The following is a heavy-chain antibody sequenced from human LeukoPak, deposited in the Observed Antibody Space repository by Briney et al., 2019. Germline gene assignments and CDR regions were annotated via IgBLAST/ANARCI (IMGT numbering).Heavy chain of an antibody. J-gene: IGHJ4*02. Sequence: SETLSLTCTVSGGSISSGGYYWSWIRQHPGKGLEWIGYIYYSGSTYYNPSLKSRVTISVDTSKNQFSLKLSSVTAADTAVYYCARLQMATVTFDYWGQGTLVTVSS. CDR2: IYYSGST. CDR3: ARLQMATVTFDY. D-gene: IGHD4-17*01. V-gene: IGHV4-31*03. CDR1: GGSISSGGYY.